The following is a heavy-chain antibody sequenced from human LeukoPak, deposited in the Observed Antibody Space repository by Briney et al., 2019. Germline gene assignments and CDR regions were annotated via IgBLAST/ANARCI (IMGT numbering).Heavy chain of an antibody. V-gene: IGHV1-18*01. CDR3: ARDFARFGELLWFDY. Sequence: GASVKVSCKASGGTFSSYGISWVRQAPGQGLEWMGWISAYNGNTNYAQKLQGRVTMTTDTSTSTAYMELRSLRSDDTAVYYCARDFARFGELLWFDYWGQGTLVTVSS. CDR1: GGTFSSYG. J-gene: IGHJ4*02. CDR2: ISAYNGNT. D-gene: IGHD3-10*01.